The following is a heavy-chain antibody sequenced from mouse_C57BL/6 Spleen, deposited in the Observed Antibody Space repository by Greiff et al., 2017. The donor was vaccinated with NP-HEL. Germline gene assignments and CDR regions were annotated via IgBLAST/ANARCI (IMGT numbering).Heavy chain of an antibody. J-gene: IGHJ4*01. D-gene: IGHD2-2*01. CDR3: ASNYYGCDYAMDY. V-gene: IGHV5-17*01. CDR1: GFTFSDYG. CDR2: ISSGSSTI. Sequence: EVQGVESGGGLVKPGGSLKLSCAASGFTFSDYGMHWVRQAPEKGLEWVAYISSGSSTIYYADTVKGRFTFSRDNAKNTVFLQMSRLRSEDTAMYYGASNYYGCDYAMDYWGQGTSVTVSS.